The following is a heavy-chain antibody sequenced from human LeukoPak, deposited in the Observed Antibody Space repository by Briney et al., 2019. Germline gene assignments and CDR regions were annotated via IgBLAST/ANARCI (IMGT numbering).Heavy chain of an antibody. CDR1: GFTFSNFG. J-gene: IGHJ6*03. V-gene: IGHV3-21*01. D-gene: IGHD4-17*01. CDR2: ISGSSDYI. CDR3: ARDDGDYLTSIWPPRHMDV. Sequence: GGSLRLSCVASGFTFSNFGVNWVRQAPGKGLEWVSSISGSSDYIYHAAPVMGRFTISRDNARNSLYLQMNSLTVEDTAVYYCARDDGDYLTSIWPPRHMDVWGEGTTVIVSS.